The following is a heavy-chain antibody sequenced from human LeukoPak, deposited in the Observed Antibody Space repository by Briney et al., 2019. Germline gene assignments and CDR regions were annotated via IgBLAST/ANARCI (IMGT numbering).Heavy chain of an antibody. Sequence: GGSLRLSCAASGFTFSSYGMHWLRQAPGKGLEWVAFTPYDGRKEYYADSVKGRFTISRDNSKNTLYLQMNSLKSEDTAVYYCAKDSRYYYIDYWGQGTLVTVSS. CDR1: GFTFSSYG. CDR3: AKDSRYYYIDY. J-gene: IGHJ4*02. CDR2: TPYDGRKE. V-gene: IGHV3-30*02. D-gene: IGHD1-14*01.